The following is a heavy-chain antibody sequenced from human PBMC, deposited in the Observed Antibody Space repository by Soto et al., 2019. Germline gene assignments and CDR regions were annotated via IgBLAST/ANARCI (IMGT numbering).Heavy chain of an antibody. D-gene: IGHD2-15*01. Sequence: PSETLSLTCTVSGCSISRSSYYWGWIRQPPGKGLEWIGSVYYAGSAYYNPSLKSRATISVDTSKNQFSLKLSSVTAADTAVYYCASSSGGRFYDYWGQGTLVTVSS. CDR3: ASSSGGRFYDY. J-gene: IGHJ4*02. CDR1: GCSISRSSYY. V-gene: IGHV4-39*07. CDR2: VYYAGSA.